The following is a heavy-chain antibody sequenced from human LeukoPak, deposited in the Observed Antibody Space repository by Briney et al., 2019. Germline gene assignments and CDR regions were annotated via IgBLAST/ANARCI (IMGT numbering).Heavy chain of an antibody. J-gene: IGHJ3*02. CDR1: GGSINSYY. V-gene: IGHV4-59*08. D-gene: IGHD1-26*01. CDR3: ARRLRIEGATRRGDGFDI. Sequence: SETLSLTCTVSGGSINSYYWSWIRQPPGKGLEWIGYIYNSGSTNYNPSLKSRVTISADTSKKQFSLKVNSVTAADTAVYFCARRLRIEGATRRGDGFDIWGQGTMVTVSS. CDR2: IYNSGST.